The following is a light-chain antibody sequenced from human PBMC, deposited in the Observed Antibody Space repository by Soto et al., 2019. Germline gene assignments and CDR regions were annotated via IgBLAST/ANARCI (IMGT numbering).Light chain of an antibody. V-gene: IGLV2-23*01. CDR1: SSDVGSYNL. CDR3: ATWDDSLKTYV. Sequence: QSALTQPASVSGSPGQSITISCTGTSSDVGSYNLVSWYQQHPGKAPKLMIYEGSKRPSGVSNRFSGSKSGNTASLTISGLQAEDEADYYCATWDDSLKTYVFGNGTKVTVL. CDR2: EGS. J-gene: IGLJ1*01.